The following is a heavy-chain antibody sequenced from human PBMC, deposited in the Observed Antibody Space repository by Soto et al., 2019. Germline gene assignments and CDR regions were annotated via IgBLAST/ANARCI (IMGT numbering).Heavy chain of an antibody. CDR3: AKDTIIVVVPAAMSY. CDR1: GFTFSSYA. V-gene: IGHV3-23*01. D-gene: IGHD2-2*01. Sequence: GGSLRLSCAASGFTFSSYAMSWVRQAPGKGLEWVSAISGSGGSTYYADSVKGRFTISRDNSKNTLYLQMNSLRAEDTAVYYCAKDTIIVVVPAAMSYWGQGTLVTVSS. J-gene: IGHJ4*02. CDR2: ISGSGGST.